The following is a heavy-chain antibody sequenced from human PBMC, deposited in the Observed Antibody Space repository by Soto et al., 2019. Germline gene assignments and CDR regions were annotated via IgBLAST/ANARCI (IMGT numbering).Heavy chain of an antibody. CDR3: ARDVQWSGKTDY. CDR2: MNPNSGNT. Sequence: ASVKVSCKASGYTFTSYDINWVRQATGQGLEWMGWMNPNSGNTGYAQKFQGRVTMTRNTSISTAYMELSSLRSEDTAVYYCARDVQWSGKTDYWGQGTLVTVSS. CDR1: GYTFTSYD. D-gene: IGHD3-3*01. J-gene: IGHJ4*02. V-gene: IGHV1-8*01.